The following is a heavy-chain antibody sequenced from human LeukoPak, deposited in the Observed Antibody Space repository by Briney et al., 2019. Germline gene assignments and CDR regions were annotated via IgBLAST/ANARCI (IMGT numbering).Heavy chain of an antibody. Sequence: PGGSLRLSCAASGFTFDDYAMHWVRQAPGKGLEWVSGISWNSGSIGYADSVKGRFTISRDNAKNSLYLQMNSLRAEDTALYYCAKGSGFGPMVATGYFDYWGQGTLVTVSS. V-gene: IGHV3-9*01. D-gene: IGHD3-10*01. CDR3: AKGSGFGPMVATGYFDY. CDR2: ISWNSGSI. CDR1: GFTFDDYA. J-gene: IGHJ4*02.